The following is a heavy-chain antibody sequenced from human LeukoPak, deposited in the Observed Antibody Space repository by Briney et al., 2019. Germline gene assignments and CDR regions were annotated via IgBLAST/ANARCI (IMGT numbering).Heavy chain of an antibody. CDR3: ARQGGSSGSYD. Sequence: GGSLRLSWAASGFPFCSYWVRWVRQATGKGLEGVANIKQDGSEKYYVDCVKGRFTISRDNAKHSLYLQMNSLRAEDTAVCYCARQGGSSGSYDWGQGTLVTVSS. CDR1: GFPFCSYW. CDR2: IKQDGSEK. V-gene: IGHV3-7*01. J-gene: IGHJ4*02. D-gene: IGHD6-19*01.